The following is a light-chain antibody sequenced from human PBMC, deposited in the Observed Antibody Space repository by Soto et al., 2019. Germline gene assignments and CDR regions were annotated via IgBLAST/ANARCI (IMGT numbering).Light chain of an antibody. V-gene: IGKV3-15*01. J-gene: IGKJ2*01. CDR2: GAS. Sequence: RTNSQPILSVSPGERVTFSSRASQSVMNGLAWYQQRPGQAPSLLIHGASTRATGIPARFSGSGSGTEFTLTISSLQSEDFAVYYCQQYHNWPPYTFGKGTKLEI. CDR1: QSVMNG. CDR3: QQYHNWPPYT.